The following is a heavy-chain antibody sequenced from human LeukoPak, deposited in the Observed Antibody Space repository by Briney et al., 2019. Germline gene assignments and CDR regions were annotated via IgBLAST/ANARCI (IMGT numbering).Heavy chain of an antibody. J-gene: IGHJ4*02. D-gene: IGHD1-26*01. Sequence: PGGSLRLSCAASGFTFDDYGMSWVRQAPGKGLEWVSGINWNGGSTGYADSVEGRFTISRDNAKNSLYLQLNSLRDDDTAVFYCARVNMEATGAFDSWGQGTLVTVSS. CDR1: GFTFDDYG. V-gene: IGHV3-20*04. CDR2: INWNGGST. CDR3: ARVNMEATGAFDS.